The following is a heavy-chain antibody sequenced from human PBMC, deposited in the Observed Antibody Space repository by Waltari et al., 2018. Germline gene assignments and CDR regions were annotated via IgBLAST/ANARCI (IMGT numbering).Heavy chain of an antibody. J-gene: IGHJ5*02. V-gene: IGHV4-31*03. D-gene: IGHD2-2*01. Sequence: QVQLQESGPGLVKPSQTLSLTCTVSGGSISSGGYYWSWIRQHPGKGLEWIGYIYYSGSTYYNPSLKSRVTTSVDTSKNQFALKLGSVTAADTAVYYCVRTPIVVVPAAILNWFDPWGQGTLVTVSS. CDR1: GGSISSGGYY. CDR2: IYYSGST. CDR3: VRTPIVVVPAAILNWFDP.